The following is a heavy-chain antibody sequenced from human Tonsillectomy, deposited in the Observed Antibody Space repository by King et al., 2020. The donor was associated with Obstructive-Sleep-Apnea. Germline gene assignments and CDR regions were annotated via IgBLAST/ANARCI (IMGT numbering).Heavy chain of an antibody. Sequence: TLKESGPVLVKPTETLTLTCTVSGFSLTNPRLGVRWIRQPPGKALEWLAHIFSNDEKSYSTSVKSRLTISKDTSKSQVVLTLTDVDPMDTGTYYCAREIVGNDKHYYGMDFWGQGTSVTVS. CDR2: IFSNDEK. V-gene: IGHV2-26*01. J-gene: IGHJ6*02. CDR3: AREIVGNDKHYYGMDF. CDR1: GFSLTNPRLG. D-gene: IGHD1-14*01.